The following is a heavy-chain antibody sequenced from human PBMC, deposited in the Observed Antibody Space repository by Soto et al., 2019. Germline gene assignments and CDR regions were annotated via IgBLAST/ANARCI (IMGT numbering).Heavy chain of an antibody. Sequence: EVQLLESGGGLVQPGGSLRLSCAASGFTFSSYAMSWVRQAPGKGLEWVSAISGSGSTIYYADSVKGRFTISRDNAKNSLYLQMNSLRAEDTAVYYCAKRMAAADYYYYGMDVWGQGTTVTVSS. CDR2: ISGSGSTI. CDR3: AKRMAAADYYYYGMDV. D-gene: IGHD6-13*01. V-gene: IGHV3-23*01. J-gene: IGHJ6*02. CDR1: GFTFSSYA.